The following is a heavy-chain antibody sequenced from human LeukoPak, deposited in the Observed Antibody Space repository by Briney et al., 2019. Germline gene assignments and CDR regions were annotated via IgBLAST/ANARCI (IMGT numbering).Heavy chain of an antibody. J-gene: IGHJ3*02. Sequence: ASVKVSCKASGYTFTSYGISWVRQAPGQGLEWMGWISPNSGDTDYAQKFQGRVTMTRDTSISTAYMELSRLRSDDSAVYYCARDRKNAFDIWGQGTMVTVSS. CDR1: GYTFTSYG. CDR3: ARDRKNAFDI. CDR2: ISPNSGDT. V-gene: IGHV1-2*02.